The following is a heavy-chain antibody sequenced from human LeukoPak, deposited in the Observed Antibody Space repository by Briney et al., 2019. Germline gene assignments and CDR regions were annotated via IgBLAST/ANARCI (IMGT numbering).Heavy chain of an antibody. Sequence: PSETLSLTCTVSGGSISSGGYYWSWIRQHPGEGLGWIGYIYYSGRTYYHPSLQSRVTITVDSSKNQFSLKLSSVTAADTAVYYCARDGAEQDYYYYMDVWGKGSTVTVSS. J-gene: IGHJ6*03. D-gene: IGHD1/OR15-1a*01. V-gene: IGHV4-31*03. CDR2: IYYSGRT. CDR1: GGSISSGGYY. CDR3: ARDGAEQDYYYYMDV.